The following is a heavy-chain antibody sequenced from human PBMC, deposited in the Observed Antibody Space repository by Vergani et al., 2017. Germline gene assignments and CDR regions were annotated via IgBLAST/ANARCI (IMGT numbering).Heavy chain of an antibody. J-gene: IGHJ4*02. V-gene: IGHV3-30*02. CDR2: IRSDESRR. Sequence: QVQLVESGGGLVKPGGSLRLSCAASGFTFSDFSMSWVRQAPGKGLEWVASIRSDESRRYYGDSMEGPFTISRDNSKNTLYLQMKSLRPEDTAVYYCAKEGGGYCSGGTCYPEYWGQGTLVIVSS. CDR1: GFTFSDFS. D-gene: IGHD2-15*01. CDR3: AKEGGGYCSGGTCYPEY.